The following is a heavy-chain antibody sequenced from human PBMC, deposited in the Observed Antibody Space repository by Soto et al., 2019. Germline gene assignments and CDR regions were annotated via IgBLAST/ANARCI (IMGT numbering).Heavy chain of an antibody. CDR2: MNPNSGNT. CDR3: ARVGRFRAAAGKRDDYYYGMDV. D-gene: IGHD6-13*01. Sequence: ASVKVSCKASGYTFTSYDINWVQQATGQGLEWMGWMNPNSGNTGYAQKFQGRVTMTRNTSISTAYMKLSSLRSEDTAVYYCARVGRFRAAAGKRDDYYYGMDVWGQGTTVTVSS. CDR1: GYTFTSYD. J-gene: IGHJ6*02. V-gene: IGHV1-8*01.